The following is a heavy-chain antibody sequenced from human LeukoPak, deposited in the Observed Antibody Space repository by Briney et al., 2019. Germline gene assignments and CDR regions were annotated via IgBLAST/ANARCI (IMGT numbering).Heavy chain of an antibody. Sequence: GGSLRLSCAASGFTVSSNYMSWVRQAPGKGLEWVSVIYSGGSTYYADSVKGRFTISRDNSKNTLYLQMNSLRAEDTAVYYCAKDFRGYYYDSSGYCDWGQGTLVTVSS. CDR1: GFTVSSNY. CDR2: IYSGGST. J-gene: IGHJ4*02. D-gene: IGHD3-22*01. CDR3: AKDFRGYYYDSSGYCD. V-gene: IGHV3-66*01.